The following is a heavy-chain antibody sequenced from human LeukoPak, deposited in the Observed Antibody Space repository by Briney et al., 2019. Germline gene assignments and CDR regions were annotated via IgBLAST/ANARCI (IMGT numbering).Heavy chain of an antibody. CDR2: IDWNSGAI. V-gene: IGHV3-9*01. CDR3: VKDRAANLYGSGAFEY. D-gene: IGHD3-10*01. Sequence: GRSLRLSCAASGFTFDDYGIHWVRQAPGKGLEWVSGIDWNSGAIGYADPVKGRFTISRDNAKNSLYLQMNSLRAEDTALYYCVKDRAANLYGSGAFEYWGQGTLVTVSS. CDR1: GFTFDDYG. J-gene: IGHJ4*02.